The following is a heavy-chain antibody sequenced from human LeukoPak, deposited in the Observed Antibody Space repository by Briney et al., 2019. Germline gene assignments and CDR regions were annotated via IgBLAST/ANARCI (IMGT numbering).Heavy chain of an antibody. J-gene: IGHJ4*02. CDR2: IYYSGST. CDR1: GGSLRSYY. Sequence: TPSPTLTVSGGSLRSYYWGLIRQPPREGLEGVGYIYYSGSTNYNPSLKSRVTISVDTSKNQFSLKLSSVTAADTAVYYCARRSAAAGTFDYWGQGTLVTVSS. V-gene: IGHV4-59*08. D-gene: IGHD6-13*01. CDR3: ARRSAAAGTFDY.